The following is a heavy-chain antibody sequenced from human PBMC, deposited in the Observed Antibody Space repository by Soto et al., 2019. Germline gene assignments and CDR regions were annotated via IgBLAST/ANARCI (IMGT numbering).Heavy chain of an antibody. Sequence: EASVKVSCKASGYTFTSYYIHWVRQAPGQGLEWMGIINPSGGGTSYAQKFQGRVTMTRDTSTSTVYMELSSLGSEDTAMYYCARAGVATIYPGNNWFDPWGQGTLVTVSS. V-gene: IGHV1-46*01. CDR1: GYTFTSYY. D-gene: IGHD5-12*01. J-gene: IGHJ5*02. CDR2: INPSGGGT. CDR3: ARAGVATIYPGNNWFDP.